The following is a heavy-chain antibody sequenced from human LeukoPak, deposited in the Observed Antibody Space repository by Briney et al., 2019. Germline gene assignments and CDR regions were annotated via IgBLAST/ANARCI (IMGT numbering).Heavy chain of an antibody. CDR1: GFTFSSYW. Sequence: GGSLRLSCAASGFTFSSYWMNWVRQAPGKGLEWVSSISSSSSYIYYADSVKGRFTISRDNAKNSLYLQMNSLRAEDTAVYYCARVPYDFWSGYLDYYFDYWGQGTLVTVSS. V-gene: IGHV3-21*01. CDR2: ISSSSSYI. CDR3: ARVPYDFWSGYLDYYFDY. J-gene: IGHJ4*02. D-gene: IGHD3-3*01.